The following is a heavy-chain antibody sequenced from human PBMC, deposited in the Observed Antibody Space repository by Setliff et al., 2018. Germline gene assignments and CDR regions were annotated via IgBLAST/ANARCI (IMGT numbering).Heavy chain of an antibody. V-gene: IGHV4-59*11. D-gene: IGHD3-10*01. CDR1: GGSISSHY. Sequence: SETLSLTCIVSGGSISSHYWNWIRQPPGKGLEWIGYIYYSGTTNYNPSVNSRVTISLDTSKKQISLKLYFVTAADTAVYYCARALDTVIRGVTSFFYYYMDVWGGGTTVTV. J-gene: IGHJ6*03. CDR3: ARALDTVIRGVTSFFYYYMDV. CDR2: IYYSGTT.